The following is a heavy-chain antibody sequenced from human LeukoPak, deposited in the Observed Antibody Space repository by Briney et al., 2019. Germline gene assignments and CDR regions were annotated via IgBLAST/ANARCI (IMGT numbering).Heavy chain of an antibody. J-gene: IGHJ5*02. CDR2: IYYSGST. V-gene: IGHV4-39*01. CDR1: GGSISSSSYY. CDR3: ARRAGGDSSGYHWFDP. Sequence: PSETLSLTCTVSGGSISSSSYYWGWIRQPPGKGLEWIGSIYYSGSTYYNPSLKSRVTISVDTAKNQFSLKLSSVTAAATAVYYCARRAGGDSSGYHWFDPWGQGTLVTVSS. D-gene: IGHD3-22*01.